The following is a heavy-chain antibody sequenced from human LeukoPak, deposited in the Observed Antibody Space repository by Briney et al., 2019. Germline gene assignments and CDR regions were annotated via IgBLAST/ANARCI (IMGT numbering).Heavy chain of an antibody. CDR1: GFTFSDWY. V-gene: IGHV3-11*05. J-gene: IGHJ4*02. D-gene: IGHD5-12*01. CDR2: VNPSSSYT. CDR3: AKDRAYSGYVNSVLIDY. Sequence: GGSLRLSCAASGFTFSDWYMSWVRQAPGKGLEWVSYVNPSSSYTNYADSVKGRFTISRDNSKNTLYLQMNSLRAEDTAVYYCAKDRAYSGYVNSVLIDYWGQGTLVTVSS.